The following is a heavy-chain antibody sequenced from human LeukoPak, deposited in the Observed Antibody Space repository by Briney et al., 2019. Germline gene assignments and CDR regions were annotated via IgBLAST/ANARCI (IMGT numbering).Heavy chain of an antibody. Sequence: GGSLRLSCAASGFTFSSYAMGWVRQAPGEGLEWVSAISGSGGSTYYADSVKGRFTISRDNSKNTLYLQMNSLRAEDTAVYYCAKQPWEQWLVPFDYWGQGTLVTVSS. D-gene: IGHD6-19*01. CDR2: ISGSGGST. J-gene: IGHJ4*02. CDR3: AKQPWEQWLVPFDY. V-gene: IGHV3-23*01. CDR1: GFTFSSYA.